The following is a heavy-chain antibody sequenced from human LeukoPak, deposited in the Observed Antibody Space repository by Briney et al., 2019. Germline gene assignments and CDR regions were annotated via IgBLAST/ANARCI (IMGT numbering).Heavy chain of an antibody. D-gene: IGHD3-22*01. CDR2: INPNTAGT. CDR1: GYTITDHF. V-gene: IGHV1-2*02. J-gene: IGHJ4*02. CDR3: ARSIVVVSPLDY. Sequence: ASVKVSCKASGYTITDHFIHWVRQAPGRGPEWMGWINPNTAGTNYAQNFQGRVTMTRDTSIATVYMEMNRLTSDDTAVYYCARSIVVVSPLDYWGQGTLVTVSS.